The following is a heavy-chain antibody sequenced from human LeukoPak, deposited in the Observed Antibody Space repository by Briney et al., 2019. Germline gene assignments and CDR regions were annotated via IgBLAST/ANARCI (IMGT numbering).Heavy chain of an antibody. J-gene: IGHJ6*03. CDR3: ARGQGGSYYYYYYYMDV. CDR2: MNPNSGNT. Sequence: ASVKVSCKASGYTFTSYDINWVRQATGQGLEWMGWMNPNSGNTGYAQKFQGRVTMTRNTSISTAYMELSSLRSEDTAVYYCARGQGGSYYYYYYYMDVWGKGTTVTISS. D-gene: IGHD1-26*01. V-gene: IGHV1-8*01. CDR1: GYTFTSYD.